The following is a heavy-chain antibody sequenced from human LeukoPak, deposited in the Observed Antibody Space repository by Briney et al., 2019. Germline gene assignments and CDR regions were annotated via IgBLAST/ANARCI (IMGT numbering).Heavy chain of an antibody. J-gene: IGHJ5*02. CDR1: GFTFSSYW. CDR2: IKQDGSEK. D-gene: IGHD6-6*01. V-gene: IGHV3-7*01. CDR3: ARDWSGIAARPDNWFDP. Sequence: HPGGSLRLSCAASGFTFSSYWMSWVRQAPGKGLEWVAIIKQDGSEKYYVDSVKGRFTISRDNAKNSLYLQMNSLRAEDTAVYYCARDWSGIAARPDNWFDPWGQGSLVTVSS.